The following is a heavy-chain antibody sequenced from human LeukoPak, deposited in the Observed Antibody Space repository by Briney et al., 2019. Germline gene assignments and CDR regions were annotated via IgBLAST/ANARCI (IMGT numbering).Heavy chain of an antibody. J-gene: IGHJ4*02. CDR3: ARERAACGGDCNDS. V-gene: IGHV3-48*03. CDR1: GFTFSSYE. CDR2: ISSSVSDI. D-gene: IGHD2-21*02. Sequence: GGSLRLSCAASGFTFSSYEMNWVRQAPGKGLEWISYISSSVSDIHYADSVKGRFTISRDNAKNSLYLQMSSLRVEDTAVYYCARERAACGGDCNDSWGQGTLVTVSS.